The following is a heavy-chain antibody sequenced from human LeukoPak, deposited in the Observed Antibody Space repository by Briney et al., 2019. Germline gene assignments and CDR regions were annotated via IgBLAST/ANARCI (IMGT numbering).Heavy chain of an antibody. CDR2: IYYSGST. J-gene: IGHJ5*02. V-gene: IGHV4-39*01. CDR1: GGSISNSSYY. Sequence: SETLSLTCTASGGSISNSSYYWRWIRQPPGMGLEWIGSIYYSGSTYYNPSLKSRVTISVDTSKNQFSLNLNSVTAADTALYYCASHSSYVSPFRSWGRGPLVTVSP. CDR3: ASHSSYVSPFRS. D-gene: IGHD3-10*02.